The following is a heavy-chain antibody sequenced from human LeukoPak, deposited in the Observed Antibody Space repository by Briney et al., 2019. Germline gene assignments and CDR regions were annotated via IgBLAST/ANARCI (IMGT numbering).Heavy chain of an antibody. D-gene: IGHD3-10*01. J-gene: IGHJ4*02. CDR3: ARDRVRGVIITSSVPFDY. Sequence: GGSLRLSCAASGFTFSDYYMSWIRQAPGKGLEWVSYISSSSSYTNYADSVKGRFTISRGNAKNSLYLQMNSLRAEDTAVYYCARDRVRGVIITSSVPFDYWGQGTLVTVSS. CDR2: ISSSSSYT. V-gene: IGHV3-11*06. CDR1: GFTFSDYY.